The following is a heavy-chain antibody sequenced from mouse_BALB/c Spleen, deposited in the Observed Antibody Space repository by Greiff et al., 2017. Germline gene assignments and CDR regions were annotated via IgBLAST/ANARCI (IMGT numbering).Heavy chain of an antibody. CDR1: GFSLTSYG. V-gene: IGHV2-5-1*01. CDR2: IWRGGST. Sequence: VQLQQSGPSLVQPSQSLSITCTVSGFSLTSYGVHWVRQSPGKGLEWLGVIWRGGSTDYNAAFMSRLSITKDNSKSQVFFKMNSLQADDTAIYYCAKPRYGNYAMDYWGQGTSVTVSS. D-gene: IGHD2-1*01. J-gene: IGHJ4*01. CDR3: AKPRYGNYAMDY.